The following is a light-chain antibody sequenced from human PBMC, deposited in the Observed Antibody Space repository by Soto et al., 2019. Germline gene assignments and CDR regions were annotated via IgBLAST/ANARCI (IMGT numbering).Light chain of an antibody. V-gene: IGLV2-14*01. J-gene: IGLJ3*02. Sequence: QSALTQPASVSGSPGQSITISCTGTRSDIGAYNYVSWYQQHSGKAPKLIIYDVSNRPSGVSDRFSGSKSGSTASLTISGLQVEDEADYYCSSYTGSTTWVFGGGTSSPS. CDR2: DVS. CDR3: SSYTGSTTWV. CDR1: RSDIGAYNY.